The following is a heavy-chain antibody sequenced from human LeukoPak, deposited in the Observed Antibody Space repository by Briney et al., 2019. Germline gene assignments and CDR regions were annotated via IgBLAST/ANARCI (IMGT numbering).Heavy chain of an antibody. V-gene: IGHV4-34*01. CDR2: INHSGST. J-gene: IGHJ4*02. Sequence: PSETLSLTCAVYGESFSGYYWSWIRQPPGKGLEWIGEINHSGSTKFNPSLKSRVTISVDTSKNQFSLKLSSVTAADTAVYYCAREGYSIAARPWDYWGQGTLVTVSS. CDR3: AREGYSIAARPWDY. CDR1: GESFSGYY. D-gene: IGHD6-6*01.